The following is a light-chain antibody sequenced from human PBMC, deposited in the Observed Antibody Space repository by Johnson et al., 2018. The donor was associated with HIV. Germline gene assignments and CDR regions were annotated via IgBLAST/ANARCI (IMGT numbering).Light chain of an antibody. Sequence: QSVLTQPPSVSAAPGQKVTIYCSGSRSSTGRNYASSYQQLPGTAPKLLIYENNKRPSGIPDRFSGSKSGTSDTLGITGRQTGEEADYYGGTWDSSLSAYVFGTGTRVTVL. CDR1: RSSTGRNY. CDR2: ENN. V-gene: IGLV1-51*02. J-gene: IGLJ1*01. CDR3: GTWDSSLSAYV.